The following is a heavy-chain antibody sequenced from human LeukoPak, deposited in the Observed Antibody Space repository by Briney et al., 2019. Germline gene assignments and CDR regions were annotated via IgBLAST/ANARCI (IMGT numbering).Heavy chain of an antibody. Sequence: SETLSLTCTVSGGSISSYYWSWIRQPAGKGLEWIGRIYTSGSTNYNPSLKGRVTMSVDTSKNQVSLQVSSVTAADSAIYYCARFGVDYDMDVWATGPRSPSS. CDR3: ARFGVDYDMDV. D-gene: IGHD3-16*01. CDR1: GGSISSYY. CDR2: IYTSGST. J-gene: IGHJ6*02. V-gene: IGHV4-4*07.